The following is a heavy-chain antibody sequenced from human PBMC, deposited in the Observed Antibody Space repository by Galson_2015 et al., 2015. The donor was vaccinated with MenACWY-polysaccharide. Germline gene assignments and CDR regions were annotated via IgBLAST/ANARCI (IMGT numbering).Heavy chain of an antibody. CDR2: ISGSGGST. J-gene: IGHJ4*02. D-gene: IGHD3-10*01. CDR1: GFTFSSYA. V-gene: IGHV3-23*01. CDR3: AKASITMVRGVHFDY. Sequence: SLRLSCAASGFTFSSYAMNWVRQAPGKGLEWVSGISGSGGSTYYADSVKGRFTISRDNSKNTLYLQMNSLRAEDTAVYYCAKASITMVRGVHFDYWGQGTLVTVSS.